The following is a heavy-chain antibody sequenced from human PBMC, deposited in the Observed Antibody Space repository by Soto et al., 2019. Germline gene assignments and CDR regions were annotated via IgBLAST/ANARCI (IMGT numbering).Heavy chain of an antibody. V-gene: IGHV4-59*01. Sequence: SETLSLTCTVSGGSISSYYWSWIRQPPGKGLEWIGYIYYSGSTNYNPSLKSRVTISVDTSKNQFSLKLSSVTAADTAVYYCARYYYDSSGYYYSGPWGQGTLVTVSS. D-gene: IGHD3-22*01. J-gene: IGHJ5*02. CDR1: GGSISSYY. CDR2: IYYSGST. CDR3: ARYYYDSSGYYYSGP.